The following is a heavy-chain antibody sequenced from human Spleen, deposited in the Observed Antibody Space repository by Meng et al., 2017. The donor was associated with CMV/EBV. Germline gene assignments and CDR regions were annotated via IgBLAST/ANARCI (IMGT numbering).Heavy chain of an antibody. CDR2: IYSAART. Sequence: SCAASGFTVSSNYMTWVRQAPGKGLEWVSVIYSAARTYYADSVKGRFTISSDNSKNTVYLQMNSLRAEDTAVYYCARDKGIRGVISYFYYGMDVWGQGTTVTVSS. CDR3: ARDKGIRGVISYFYYGMDV. J-gene: IGHJ6*02. D-gene: IGHD3-10*01. V-gene: IGHV3-66*02. CDR1: GFTVSSNY.